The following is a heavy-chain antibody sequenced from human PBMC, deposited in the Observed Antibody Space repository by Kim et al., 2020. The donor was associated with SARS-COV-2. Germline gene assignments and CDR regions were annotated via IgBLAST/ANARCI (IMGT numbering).Heavy chain of an antibody. CDR2: ISYDGSNK. CDR3: AKDRGNGGSSWTCFWY. Sequence: GGSLRLSCAASGFTFSSYGMHWVRQAPGKGLEWVAVISYDGSNKYYADSVKGRFTISRDNSKNTLYLQMNSLRAEDTAVYYCAKDRGNGGSSWTCFWYWGQGTLVTVSS. J-gene: IGHJ4*02. D-gene: IGHD6-13*01. V-gene: IGHV3-30*18. CDR1: GFTFSSYG.